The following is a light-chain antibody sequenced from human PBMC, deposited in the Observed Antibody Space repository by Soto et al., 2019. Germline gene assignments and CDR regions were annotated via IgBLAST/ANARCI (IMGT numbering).Light chain of an antibody. CDR3: QQRRSWPPTIT. Sequence: EIVLTQSPGTLSLSPGERATLSCRSSQSVSSSYLAWYRQKPGQAPRLLIYDASYRATDIPPRFSGSGSGTDFTLTISSLEPEDFAVYYCQQRRSWPPTITFGQGTRLEI. CDR1: QSVSSSY. CDR2: DAS. V-gene: IGKV3-11*01. J-gene: IGKJ5*01.